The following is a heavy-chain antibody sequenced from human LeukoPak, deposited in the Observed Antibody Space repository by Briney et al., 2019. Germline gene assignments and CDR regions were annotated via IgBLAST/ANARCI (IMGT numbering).Heavy chain of an antibody. J-gene: IGHJ4*02. V-gene: IGHV4-59*01. CDR2: IYYSGST. CDR3: AXXXRYYDSSGYPDY. CDR1: GGSISSYY. D-gene: IGHD3-22*01. Sequence: SETLSLTCTVSGGSISSYYWSWIRQPPGKGLEWIGYIYYSGSTNYNPSLKSRVTISVDTSKNQFSLTLSSVTAADTAVYYCAXXXRYYDSSGYPDYWGQGTLVTVSS.